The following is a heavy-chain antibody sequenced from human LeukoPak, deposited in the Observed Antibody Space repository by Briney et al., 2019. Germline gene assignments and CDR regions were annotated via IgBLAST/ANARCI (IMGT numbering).Heavy chain of an antibody. CDR2: ISSSGSTI. V-gene: IGHV3-48*03. CDR1: GFTFSSYE. Sequence: GGSLRLSCAASGFTFSSYEMNWVRQAPGKGLEWVSYISSSGSTIYYADSAKGRFTISRDNAKNSLYLQMNSLRAEDTAVYYCARVWMLAAAGTLDYWGQGTLVTVSS. J-gene: IGHJ4*02. CDR3: ARVWMLAAAGTLDY. D-gene: IGHD6-13*01.